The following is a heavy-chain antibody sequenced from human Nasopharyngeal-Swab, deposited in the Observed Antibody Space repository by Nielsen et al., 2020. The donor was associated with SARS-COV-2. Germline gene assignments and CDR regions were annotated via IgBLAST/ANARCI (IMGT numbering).Heavy chain of an antibody. D-gene: IGHD6-19*01. V-gene: IGHV3-74*03. Sequence: WLRQPPGKGLVWVSRINSDGSTTMYADSVKGRFTISRDNAKDMLYLQMNSLRAEDTAVYYCARVPFYSSGWYGVDYFDYWGQGTLVTVSS. CDR2: INSDGSTT. CDR3: ARVPFYSSGWYGVDYFDY. J-gene: IGHJ4*02.